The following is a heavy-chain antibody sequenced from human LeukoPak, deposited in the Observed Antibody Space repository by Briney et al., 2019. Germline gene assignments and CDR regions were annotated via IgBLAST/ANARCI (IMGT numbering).Heavy chain of an antibody. D-gene: IGHD5-18*01. V-gene: IGHV3-64*01. CDR2: ISSNGGST. J-gene: IGHJ4*02. Sequence: WGSLRLSCAASGFTFSSYAMHWVRQAPGKGLEYVSAISSNGGSTYYANSVKGRFTISRDNSKNTLYLQMGSLRAEDMAVYYCARGGYSYGYGYFDYWGQGTLVTVSS. CDR3: ARGGYSYGYGYFDY. CDR1: GFTFSSYA.